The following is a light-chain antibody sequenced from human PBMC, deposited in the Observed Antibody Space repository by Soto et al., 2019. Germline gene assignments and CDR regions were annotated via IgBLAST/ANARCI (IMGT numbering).Light chain of an antibody. CDR3: QQYSSSHS. V-gene: IGKV3-15*01. CDR1: QSVSTN. Sequence: EIVMTQSPTTLSVSPGERATLSCRASQSVSTNLAWYQQKPGQVPSLLIYGASTRASGIPARFSGSGSGTEFTLTIGSLQSEDFEVYYCQQYSSSHSFGQGTRMEIK. CDR2: GAS. J-gene: IGKJ5*01.